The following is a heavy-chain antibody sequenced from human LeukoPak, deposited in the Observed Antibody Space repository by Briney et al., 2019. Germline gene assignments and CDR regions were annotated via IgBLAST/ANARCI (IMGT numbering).Heavy chain of an antibody. D-gene: IGHD1-1*01. CDR3: ARIRGSHIVQYFYMDV. V-gene: IGHV4-59*11. CDR1: GDSIKNHY. Sequence: PSETLSLTCNVSGDSIKNHYWTWIRQPPGEGLEWIGYIYYNGFTSYNPSLKSRVTISLDTSNQFSLKLSSVTAADTAVYYCARIRGSHIVQYFYMDVWGNGTTVTVSS. J-gene: IGHJ6*03. CDR2: IYYNGFT.